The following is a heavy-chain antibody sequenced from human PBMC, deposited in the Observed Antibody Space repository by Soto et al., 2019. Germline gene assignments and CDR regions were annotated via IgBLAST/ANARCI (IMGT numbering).Heavy chain of an antibody. Sequence: QVQLVQSGAEVKKPGSSVKVSCKASGGTFSSYAISWARQAPGQGLEWMGGIIPIFGTANYAQKFQGRVTITADESTSTAYMELSSLRSEDTAVYYCAVKGAMPIPSYNWFDPWGQGTLVTVSS. CDR1: GGTFSSYA. CDR3: AVKGAMPIPSYNWFDP. D-gene: IGHD2-2*01. J-gene: IGHJ5*02. V-gene: IGHV1-69*01. CDR2: IIPIFGTA.